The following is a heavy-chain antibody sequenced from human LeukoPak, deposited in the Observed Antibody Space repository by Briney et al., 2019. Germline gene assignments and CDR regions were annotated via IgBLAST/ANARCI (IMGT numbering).Heavy chain of an antibody. CDR1: GFTFNSYA. D-gene: IGHD3-16*01. J-gene: IGHJ3*02. V-gene: IGHV3-23*01. CDR2: ISGSGGST. CDR3: AKDILGDLEAFDI. Sequence: GGSLRLSCAASGFTFNSYAMSWVRQAPGKGLEWVSGISGSGGSTYHADSVRGRFTISRDNSENTLYLQMNSLRAEDTAIYYCAKDILGDLEAFDIWGQGTMVTVSS.